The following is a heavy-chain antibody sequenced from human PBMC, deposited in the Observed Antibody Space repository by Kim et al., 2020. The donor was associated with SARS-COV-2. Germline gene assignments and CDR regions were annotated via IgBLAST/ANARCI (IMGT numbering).Heavy chain of an antibody. Sequence: DSVKGRFTISRANSKNTLYLQMNSLRAEDTAVYYCAKDRGSTMVRGVIPHWGQGTLVTVSS. CDR3: AKDRGSTMVRGVIPH. J-gene: IGHJ4*02. D-gene: IGHD3-10*01. V-gene: IGHV3-23*01.